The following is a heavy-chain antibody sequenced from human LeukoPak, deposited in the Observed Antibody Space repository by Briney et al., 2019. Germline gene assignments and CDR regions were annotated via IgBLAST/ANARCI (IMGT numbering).Heavy chain of an antibody. D-gene: IGHD1-26*01. J-gene: IGHJ6*02. CDR2: IYYSGSS. CDR1: GGSISSGFY. Sequence: PSETLSLTCTVSGGSISSGFYWSWIRQPPGKGLEWIGYIYYSGSSYYNPSLKGRVIISVDTSKNQFSLDLKSVTAADTAVYYCAREEPGLGYGMDVWGQGTTVSVSS. V-gene: IGHV4-31*02. CDR3: AREEPGLGYGMDV.